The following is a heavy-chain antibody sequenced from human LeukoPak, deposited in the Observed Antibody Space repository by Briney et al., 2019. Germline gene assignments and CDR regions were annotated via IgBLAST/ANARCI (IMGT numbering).Heavy chain of an antibody. CDR3: ARMSYEASYDILTGYTRNYYYYGMDV. CDR1: GGSISSYY. V-gene: IGHV4-59*01. J-gene: IGHJ6*02. CDR2: IYYSGST. D-gene: IGHD3-9*01. Sequence: SETLSLTCTVSGGSISSYYWSWIRQPPGKGLEWIGYIYYSGSTNYNPSLKSRVTISVDTSKNQFSLKLSSVTAADTAVYYCARMSYEASYDILTGYTRNYYYYGMDVWGQGTTVTVSS.